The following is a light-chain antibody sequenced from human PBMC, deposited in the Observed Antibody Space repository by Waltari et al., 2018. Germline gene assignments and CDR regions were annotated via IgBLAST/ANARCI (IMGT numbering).Light chain of an antibody. V-gene: IGLV1-47*01. Sequence: QFVLTQSPSAPGTPGQRVIISCSGSRSNLGVNSVYCYVQLPGAAPSLLIYRTGQRPSGIPDRFSGSKSGTSASLAIGGLRSDDEADYYCAAWDNRLRAPVFGGGTKLTVL. CDR3: AAWDNRLRAPV. CDR1: RSNLGVNS. CDR2: RTG. J-gene: IGLJ2*01.